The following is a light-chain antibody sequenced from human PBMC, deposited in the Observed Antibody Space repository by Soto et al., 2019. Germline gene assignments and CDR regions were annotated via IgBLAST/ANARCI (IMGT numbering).Light chain of an antibody. CDR2: EVS. CDR1: SSDVGGYNY. V-gene: IGLV2-8*01. CDR3: SSYAGSKWV. J-gene: IGLJ3*02. Sequence: QSALTQPPSASGSPGQSVTISCTGTSSDVGGYNYVSWYQQHPGKAPKLMIYEVSKRPSGVPDRFSGSKSGNTASLTVSGIQAEDEADYCCSSYAGSKWVFGGGTKLTVL.